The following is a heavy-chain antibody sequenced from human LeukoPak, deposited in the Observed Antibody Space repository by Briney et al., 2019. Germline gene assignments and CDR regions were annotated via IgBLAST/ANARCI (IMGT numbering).Heavy chain of an antibody. D-gene: IGHD3-10*01. CDR2: ITSGSSYI. CDR1: GFTFSSYN. V-gene: IGHV3-21*04. CDR3: ARVGGH. J-gene: IGHJ4*02. Sequence: GGSLRLSCAASGFTFSSYNMNWVRQAPGKGLEWVSSITSGSSYIYYADSVKGRFTISRDNAKNSLYLQMNSLRVEDTAVYYCARVGGHWGQGTLVTVSS.